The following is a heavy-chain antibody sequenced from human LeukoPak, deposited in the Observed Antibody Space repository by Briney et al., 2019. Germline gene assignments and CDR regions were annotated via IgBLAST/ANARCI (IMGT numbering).Heavy chain of an antibody. CDR3: AKEVRVVNAILYFDH. Sequence: QPGGSLRLSCAASGFSFSTNDMHWVRQAPGKGLEWVAFMRYDGSHEHYIDSVKGRFTVSRDNSKNTLYLHMHSLRVDDTAVYFCAKEVRVVNAILYFDHWGQGRLVTVSS. J-gene: IGHJ4*01. CDR1: GFSFSTND. CDR2: MRYDGSHE. V-gene: IGHV3-30*02. D-gene: IGHD3-10*01.